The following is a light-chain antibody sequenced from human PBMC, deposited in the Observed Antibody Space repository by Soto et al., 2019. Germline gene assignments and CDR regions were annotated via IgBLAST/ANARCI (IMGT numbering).Light chain of an antibody. V-gene: IGKV3-15*01. Sequence: EIGMTQSPATLSVSQGERATLSCMASQSVSSNLAWYQQKPGQAPRLLISGASTMSTGIPARFSVSGSGTEFNLTIRSLQSEDFAVYYCQQDNNWPQYTFGQGTKLEIK. CDR2: GAS. CDR3: QQDNNWPQYT. J-gene: IGKJ2*01. CDR1: QSVSSN.